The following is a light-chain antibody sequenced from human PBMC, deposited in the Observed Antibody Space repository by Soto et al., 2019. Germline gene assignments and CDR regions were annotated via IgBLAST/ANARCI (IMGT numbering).Light chain of an antibody. CDR1: QSISSY. CDR3: KQSYSTPV. Sequence: DIQMSQSPSTLSASVGDRVTINCRASQSISSYLNWYQQKPGKAPKLLIYAASSLQSGVPSRFSGSGSGTDFTLTISSLQPEDFATYYCKQSYSTPVFGGGTKGDIK. J-gene: IGKJ4*01. V-gene: IGKV1-39*01. CDR2: AAS.